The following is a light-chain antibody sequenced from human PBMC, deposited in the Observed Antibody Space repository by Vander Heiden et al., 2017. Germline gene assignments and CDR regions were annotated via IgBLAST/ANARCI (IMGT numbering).Light chain of an antibody. Sequence: DIVLTQSPGTLSLSPGERATLSCRASQSVSSCYLAWYQQKPGQAPRLLIYGASSRATGIPDRFSGSGSGTDFTLTISRLEPEDFAVYYCQQYGSSFGGGTKVEIK. V-gene: IGKV3-20*01. CDR1: QSVSSCY. CDR3: QQYGSS. CDR2: GAS. J-gene: IGKJ4*01.